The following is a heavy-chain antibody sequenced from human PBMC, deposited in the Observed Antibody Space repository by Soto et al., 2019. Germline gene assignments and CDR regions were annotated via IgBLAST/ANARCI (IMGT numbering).Heavy chain of an antibody. D-gene: IGHD2-2*01. Sequence: SETLSLTCAVYGGSFSGYYWSWIRQPPGKGLEWIGEINHSGSTNYNPSLQSRVTISLETSKSQFSLRLSSVTAADTAVYYCARLGKYYQSLDLWGPGTLVTVSS. J-gene: IGHJ5*02. CDR3: ARLGKYYQSLDL. V-gene: IGHV4-34*01. CDR2: INHSGST. CDR1: GGSFSGYY.